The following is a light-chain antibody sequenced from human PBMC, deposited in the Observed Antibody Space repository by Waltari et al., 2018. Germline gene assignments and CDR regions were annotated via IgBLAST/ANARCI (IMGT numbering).Light chain of an antibody. V-gene: IGKV3-11*01. CDR1: QSVGTY. CDR3: QQRSSWTPHT. Sequence: EIVLTQSPAPLSLSPGETATLPCRASQSVGTYLSWYQQKPGQAPRLLIYDASNRATGIPARFRGSGSGTDFTLTISSLEPEDFALYYCQQRSSWTPHTFGQGARLEIK. CDR2: DAS. J-gene: IGKJ2*01.